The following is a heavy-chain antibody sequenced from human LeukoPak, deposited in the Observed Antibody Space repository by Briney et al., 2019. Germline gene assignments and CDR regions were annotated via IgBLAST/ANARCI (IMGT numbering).Heavy chain of an antibody. Sequence: SETLSLTCTVSGGSISSSSYYWGWIRQPPGKGLEWIGSIYYSGSTYYNPSLKSRVTISVDTSKNQFSLKLSSVTAADTAVYYSARRPKNVLRFLEWLLSPGAFDIWGQGTMVTVSS. CDR1: GGSISSSSYY. D-gene: IGHD3-3*01. CDR2: IYYSGST. J-gene: IGHJ3*02. CDR3: ARRPKNVLRFLEWLLSPGAFDI. V-gene: IGHV4-39*07.